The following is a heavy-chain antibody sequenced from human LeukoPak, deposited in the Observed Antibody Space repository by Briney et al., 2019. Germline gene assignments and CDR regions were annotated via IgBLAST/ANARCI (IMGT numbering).Heavy chain of an antibody. D-gene: IGHD2-15*01. V-gene: IGHV3-74*01. CDR2: INSDGSTT. CDR3: AKDLRDIVVLKTTILH. J-gene: IGHJ4*02. Sequence: GGSLRLSCTASEFTCSSYWMHWVRQAPGKGLVWVSRINSDGSTTTYADSVKGRFTISRDNAKNTLYLQMNSLRAEDTAVYYCAKDLRDIVVLKTTILHWGLGTLVAVSS. CDR1: EFTCSSYW.